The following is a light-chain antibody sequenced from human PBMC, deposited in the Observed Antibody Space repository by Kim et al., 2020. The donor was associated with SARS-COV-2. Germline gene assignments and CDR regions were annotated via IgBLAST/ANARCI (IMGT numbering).Light chain of an antibody. V-gene: IGLV1-44*01. CDR3: AAWDDSLNGYG. CDR2: SNN. J-gene: IGLJ1*01. CDR1: SSNIGSNT. Sequence: QSVLTQPPSASGTPGQRVTISCSGSSSNIGSNTVNWYQQLPGTAPKLLIYSNNQRPSGVPDRFSGSKSGTSASLAISGLQSEDEADYYCAAWDDSLNGYGFGTGTKVTVL.